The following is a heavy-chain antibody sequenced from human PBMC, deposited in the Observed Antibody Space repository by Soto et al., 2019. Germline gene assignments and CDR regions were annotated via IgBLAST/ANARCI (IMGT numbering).Heavy chain of an antibody. CDR3: ARGQRFSDWFDP. CDR2: IYSSGNT. Sequence: ASETRSLTCSVSGGTISGYYWTWIRQPAGKGLEWIGRIYSSGNTKYNPSLQSRVTMSLDTSNNQFSLRLTSVTAADTAVYYCARGQRFSDWFDPWGQGTLVTVS. CDR1: GGTISGYY. J-gene: IGHJ5*02. D-gene: IGHD3-3*01. V-gene: IGHV4-4*07.